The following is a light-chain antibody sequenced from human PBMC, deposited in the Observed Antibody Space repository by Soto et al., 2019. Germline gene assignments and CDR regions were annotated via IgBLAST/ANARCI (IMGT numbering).Light chain of an antibody. CDR1: QFVSTNY. J-gene: IGKJ5*01. Sequence: IVLTPSTPPLTLSPRGRAPLYFGASQFVSTNYVAWYQQKPGLAPRLLIYDASRRATGISDRFSGSGSGTDFTLTISRLEPEDFAVYYCQHYNSSPPITFGQGTRLEIK. V-gene: IGKV3D-20*01. CDR2: DAS. CDR3: QHYNSSPPIT.